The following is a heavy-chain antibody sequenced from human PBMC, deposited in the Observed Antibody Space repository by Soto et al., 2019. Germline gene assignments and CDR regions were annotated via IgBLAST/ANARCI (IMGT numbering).Heavy chain of an antibody. J-gene: IGHJ4*02. CDR3: AREVTGPDY. V-gene: IGHV3-48*02. D-gene: IGHD1-20*01. Sequence: GGSLRLSCTSSGFTLSNYNMNWVRQAPGKGLEWVSCIIGSSTTIYYADSVKGRFTISRDNTKNSLFLQMNSLRDEDTAVYYCAREVTGPDYWGQGTLVTVPS. CDR2: IIGSSTTI. CDR1: GFTLSNYN.